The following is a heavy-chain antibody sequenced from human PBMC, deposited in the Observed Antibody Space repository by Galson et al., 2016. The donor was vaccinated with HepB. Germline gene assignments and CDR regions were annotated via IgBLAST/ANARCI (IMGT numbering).Heavy chain of an antibody. CDR2: ISSSSTYI. CDR3: ARHRAIDI. D-gene: IGHD1-14*01. CDR1: GFTFSSYT. J-gene: IGHJ3*02. V-gene: IGHV3-21*01. Sequence: LRLSCAASGFTFSSYTMNWVRQAPGKGLEWVSSISSSSTYIYYADAVKGRFTISRDNAKNSLYLQMNSLRAEDTAVYYCARHRAIDIWGQGTMVTVSS.